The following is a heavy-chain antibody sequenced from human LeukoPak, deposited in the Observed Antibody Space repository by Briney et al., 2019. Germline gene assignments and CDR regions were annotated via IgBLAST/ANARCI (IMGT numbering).Heavy chain of an antibody. V-gene: IGHV3-23*01. CDR3: AREGSDWNYYYYMDV. Sequence: GGSLRLSCTASGFTLSSYEMSWIRQAPGKGLEWVSSIDYSGGSTHYADSVMGRFTISRDNAKNSLYLQMNSLRAEDTAVYYCAREGSDWNYYYYMDVWGKGTTVTISS. D-gene: IGHD6-19*01. CDR1: GFTLSSYE. CDR2: IDYSGGST. J-gene: IGHJ6*03.